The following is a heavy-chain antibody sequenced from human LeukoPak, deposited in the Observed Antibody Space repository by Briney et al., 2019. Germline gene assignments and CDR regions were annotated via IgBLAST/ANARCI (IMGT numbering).Heavy chain of an antibody. CDR1: GGSISSSGYY. CDR2: IYNSGST. V-gene: IGHV4-39*01. Sequence: SETLSLTCTVSGGSISSSGYYWGWIRQPPGKGLEWIGSIYNSGSTYYNPSLKSRVIISVDTSKNQFSLKLSSVTAADTAVYPCARSRGYGSPFDIWGQGTMVTVSS. D-gene: IGHD4-17*01. CDR3: ARSRGYGSPFDI. J-gene: IGHJ3*02.